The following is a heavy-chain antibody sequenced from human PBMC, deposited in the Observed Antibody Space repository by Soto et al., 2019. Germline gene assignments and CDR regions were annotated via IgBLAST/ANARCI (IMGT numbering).Heavy chain of an antibody. V-gene: IGHV2-5*02. Sequence: QITLKESGPTLVKPTQTLTLTCTFSGLSLSTSGVGVAWIRQPPGKALEWLALIYWDDDKRYRPSLESRLTISKDTSKNPVVLTMTNLDSVDTATYSCAYPPCCGRSCYLFSFSGMDVWGQGTTVTVSS. J-gene: IGHJ6*02. D-gene: IGHD2-15*01. CDR1: GLSLSTSGVG. CDR3: AYPPCCGRSCYLFSFSGMDV. CDR2: IYWDDDK.